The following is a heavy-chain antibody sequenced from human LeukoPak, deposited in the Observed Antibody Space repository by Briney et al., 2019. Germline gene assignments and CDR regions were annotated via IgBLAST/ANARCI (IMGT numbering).Heavy chain of an antibody. CDR2: IIPIFDTT. V-gene: IGHV1-69*06. D-gene: IGHD1-1*01. J-gene: IGHJ4*02. CDR1: RDTFSNYA. CDR3: ASHIRGGLDRRNYYLDY. Sequence: ASVKVSCKTSRDTFSNYAINWVRQAPGQRPEWMGKIIPIFDTTNYAQKFQGRVTITADKSTSTAYMEPSSLRSEDTAVYFCASHIRGGLDRRNYYLDYWGQGTLVTVSS.